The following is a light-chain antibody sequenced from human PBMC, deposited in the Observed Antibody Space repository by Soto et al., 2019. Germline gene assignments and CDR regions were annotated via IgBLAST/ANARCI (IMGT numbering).Light chain of an antibody. J-gene: IGLJ1*01. V-gene: IGLV2-14*02. Sequence: QSAPAQPASVSGTPGQSITISCPETSGFVGSFSLVSWYQQNPGEAPNVMISEGHRRPSAVPDRSFGSTTVTSACLTISGLQADCEAEYYCCLYIGATTDVFRTGTKVTVL. CDR2: EGH. CDR1: SGFVGSFSL. CDR3: CLYIGATTDV.